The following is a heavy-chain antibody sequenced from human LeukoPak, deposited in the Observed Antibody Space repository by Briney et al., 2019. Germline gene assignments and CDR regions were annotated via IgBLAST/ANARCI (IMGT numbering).Heavy chain of an antibody. D-gene: IGHD1-14*01. CDR1: RLTFSTSG. CDR2: IGPTGSDR. V-gene: IGHV3-21*06. Sequence: KTGGSLRLSCTASRLTFSTSGFNWVRQAPGKGLEWVASIGPTGSDRYHADSIKGRFTISTDNANNFLYLQMNSLRAEDTAVYYCATETNGRHYDYWGQGTLLTVSS. J-gene: IGHJ4*02. CDR3: ATETNGRHYDY.